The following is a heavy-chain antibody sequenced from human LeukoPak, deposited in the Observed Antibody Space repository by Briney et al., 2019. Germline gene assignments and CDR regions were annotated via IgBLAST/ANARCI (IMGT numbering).Heavy chain of an antibody. J-gene: IGHJ6*02. CDR3: ARGKGDDYGDYGYYYYGMDV. Sequence: SETLSLTCAVYGGSFSGYYWSWIRQPPGKGLEWIGEINHSGSTNYNPSLKSRVTISVDTSKNQFSLKLSSVTAADTAVYYCARGKGDDYGDYGYYYYGMDVWGQGTTVTVSS. V-gene: IGHV4-34*01. CDR2: INHSGST. CDR1: GGSFSGYY. D-gene: IGHD4-17*01.